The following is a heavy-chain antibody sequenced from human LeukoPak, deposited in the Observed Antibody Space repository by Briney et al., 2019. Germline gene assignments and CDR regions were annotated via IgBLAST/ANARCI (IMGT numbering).Heavy chain of an antibody. CDR3: AGETGTTWYYDYGMDV. Sequence: SQTLSLTCAISGDSVSSNSAAWNWIRQSPSRGLEWLGRTYYRSKWYNDYAVSVKSRITINPDTSKNQFSLQLNSVTPEDTAVYYCAGETGTTWYYDYGMDVWGQGTTVTVSS. J-gene: IGHJ6*02. D-gene: IGHD1-14*01. V-gene: IGHV6-1*01. CDR2: TYYRSKWYN. CDR1: GDSVSSNSAA.